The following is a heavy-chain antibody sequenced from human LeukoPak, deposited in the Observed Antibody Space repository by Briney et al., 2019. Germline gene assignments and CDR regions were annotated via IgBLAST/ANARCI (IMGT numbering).Heavy chain of an antibody. D-gene: IGHD3-16*01. V-gene: IGHV4-38-2*01. CDR2: IYHSGS. CDR3: ARFDYVWETHGMDAFDI. Sequence: SETLSLTCAVSGYSITRGYSWGWIRQPPGKGLEWIGSIYHSGSFYNPSLESRVTISVDTSKNQFSLKLSSVTAADTAVYYCARFDYVWETHGMDAFDIWGQGTMVTVSS. J-gene: IGHJ3*02. CDR1: GYSITRGYS.